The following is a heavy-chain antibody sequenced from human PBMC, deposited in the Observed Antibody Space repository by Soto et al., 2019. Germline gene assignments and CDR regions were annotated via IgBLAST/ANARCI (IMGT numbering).Heavy chain of an antibody. CDR3: ARPNYYYYYMDV. CDR2: IYYSGST. CDR1: GGSISNSNYY. Sequence: SETLSLTCTVSGGSISNSNYYWGWIRQPPGKGLEWIGGIYYSGSTYYNPSLKSRVTISVDTSKNQFSLKLSSVAAADTAVYYCARPNYYYYYMDVWGKGTTVTVSS. D-gene: IGHD2-8*01. J-gene: IGHJ6*03. V-gene: IGHV4-39*01.